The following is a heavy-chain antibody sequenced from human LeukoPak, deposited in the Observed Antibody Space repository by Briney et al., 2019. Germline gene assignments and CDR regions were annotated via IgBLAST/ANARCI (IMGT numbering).Heavy chain of an antibody. D-gene: IGHD1-26*01. J-gene: IGHJ6*03. V-gene: IGHV1-69*13. CDR3: ARDREGARGYYYYYMDV. CDR1: GGTFSTHV. CDR2: VIPIFGIT. Sequence: SVKVSCKTSGGTFSTHVISWVRQAPGQGLEWMGGVIPIFGITNYAQKFQGRVTITADESTRTAYMELSSLTSEDTAVYYCARDREGARGYYYYYMDVWGKGTTVTVSS.